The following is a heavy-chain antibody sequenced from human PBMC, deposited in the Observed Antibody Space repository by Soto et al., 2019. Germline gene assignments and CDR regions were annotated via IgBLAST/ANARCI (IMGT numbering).Heavy chain of an antibody. Sequence: SETLSLTCAVYGGSFSGYYWSWIRQPPGKGLEWIGEVTHSGSTNYKPSLKSRITISVDTSKNQFSLKLSSVTAADTAVYYCARGFSGRTSSWYGTWGQGTLVTVSS. CDR2: VTHSGST. V-gene: IGHV4-34*01. D-gene: IGHD6-13*01. CDR1: GGSFSGYY. CDR3: ARGFSGRTSSWYGT. J-gene: IGHJ5*02.